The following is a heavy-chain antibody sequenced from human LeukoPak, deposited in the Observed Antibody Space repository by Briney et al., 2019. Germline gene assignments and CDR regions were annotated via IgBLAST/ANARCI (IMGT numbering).Heavy chain of an antibody. J-gene: IGHJ4*02. Sequence: GASVKVSCKASGYDFINYGISWVRQAPGQGLEWMGWRRIYNGNTDYKLQGRVTMTTDTSTDTAYMEVRSLRSEDMAVYYCARGGPFPSSSSSREYYLDYWGQGTLVTASS. D-gene: IGHD6-6*01. CDR2: RRIYNGNT. V-gene: IGHV1-18*03. CDR1: GYDFINYG. CDR3: ARGGPFPSSSSSREYYLDY.